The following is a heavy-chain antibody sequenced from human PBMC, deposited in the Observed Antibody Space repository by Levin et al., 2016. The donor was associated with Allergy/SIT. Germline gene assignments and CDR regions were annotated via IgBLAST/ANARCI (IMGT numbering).Heavy chain of an antibody. CDR3: ARRGYDFLTGYKSLDY. V-gene: IGHV5-51*01. D-gene: IGHD3-9*01. CDR2: IYPGDSDV. J-gene: IGHJ4*02. Sequence: VRQMPGKGLEWMGIIYPGDSDVRYSPSFQGQVTISADKSISTAYLQWSSLKASDTALYYCARRGYDFLTGYKSLDYWGQGTLVTVSS.